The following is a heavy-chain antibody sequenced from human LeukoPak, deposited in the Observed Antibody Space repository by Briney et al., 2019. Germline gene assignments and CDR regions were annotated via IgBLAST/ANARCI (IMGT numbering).Heavy chain of an antibody. J-gene: IGHJ4*02. CDR3: ARDMGGYFDY. CDR2: IYYSGST. CDR1: GGSISSGGYY. Sequence: SETLSLTCTVSGGSISSGGYYWSWIRQHPGKGLEWIGYIYYSGSTYYNPSLKSRVTISVDMSKNQFSLKLSSVTAADTAVYYCARDMGGYFDYWGQGTLVTVSS. V-gene: IGHV4-31*03. D-gene: IGHD3-16*01.